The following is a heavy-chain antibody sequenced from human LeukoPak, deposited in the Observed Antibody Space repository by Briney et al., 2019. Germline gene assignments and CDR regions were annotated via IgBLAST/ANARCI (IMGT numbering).Heavy chain of an antibody. CDR3: ARGHTVTWYYYYYMDV. Sequence: SETLSLTCAVYGGSFSGYYWSWIRQPSGKGLEWIGEINHSGSTNYNPSLKSRVTISVDTSKNQFSLKLSSVTAADTAVYYCARGHTVTWYYYYYMDVWGKGTTVTVSS. CDR2: INHSGST. D-gene: IGHD4-17*01. V-gene: IGHV4-34*01. J-gene: IGHJ6*03. CDR1: GGSFSGYY.